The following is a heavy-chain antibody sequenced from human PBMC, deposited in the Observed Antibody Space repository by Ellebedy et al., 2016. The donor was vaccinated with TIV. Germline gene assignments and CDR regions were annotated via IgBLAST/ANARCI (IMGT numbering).Heavy chain of an antibody. CDR2: IYHSGST. D-gene: IGHD3/OR15-3a*01. J-gene: IGHJ5*02. CDR3: ARRRGLGPFKDWFDP. V-gene: IGHV4-38-2*02. Sequence: SETLSLXCTVSDYSISRGYYWGWIRQPPGKGLEWIGSIYHSGSTFYNASLKSRVTISVDVSKNQFSLKLSSVTAADTAVYYCARRRGLGPFKDWFDPWGQGTVVTVS. CDR1: DYSISRGYY.